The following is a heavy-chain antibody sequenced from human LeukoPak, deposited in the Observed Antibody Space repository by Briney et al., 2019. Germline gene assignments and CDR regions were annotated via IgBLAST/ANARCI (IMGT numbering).Heavy chain of an antibody. J-gene: IGHJ3*02. CDR1: GFTFSSYS. CDR2: ISGSGGST. Sequence: GGSLRLSCAASGFTFSSYSMNWVRQAPGKGLEWVSAISGSGGSTYYADSVKGRFTISRDNSKNTLYLQMNSLRAEDTAVYYCAKETLAAAGDYDAFDIWGQGTMVTVSS. D-gene: IGHD6-13*01. V-gene: IGHV3-23*01. CDR3: AKETLAAAGDYDAFDI.